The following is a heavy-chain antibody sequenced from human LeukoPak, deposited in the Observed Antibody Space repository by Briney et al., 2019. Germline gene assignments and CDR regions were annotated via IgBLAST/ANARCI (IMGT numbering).Heavy chain of an antibody. CDR1: GGSFSGYY. CDR3: ARDISYAAFDI. Sequence: SETLSLTCAVYGGSFSGYYWSWIRQPPGKGLEWIGYIYYSGSTNYNPSLKSRVTISVDTSKNQFSLKLSSVTAADTAVYYCARDISYAAFDIWGQGTMVTVSS. V-gene: IGHV4-59*01. D-gene: IGHD5-18*01. J-gene: IGHJ3*02. CDR2: IYYSGST.